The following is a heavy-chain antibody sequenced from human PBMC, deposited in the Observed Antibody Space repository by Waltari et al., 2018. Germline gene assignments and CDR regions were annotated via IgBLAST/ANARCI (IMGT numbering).Heavy chain of an antibody. J-gene: IGHJ4*02. D-gene: IGHD1-26*01. V-gene: IGHV3-7*03. CDR1: ALTFRPYL. CDR2: INQNGSER. Sequence: EVELVESGGGLVQRGGPLRLSGAASALTFRPYLMSWVRQAPGKGLEWVANINQNGSERNYGESVKGRFTISRDNAKKSLFLQMNSLRAEDTAVYYCARDSDGTSPETSGFYEWGQGTLVTVSS. CDR3: ARDSDGTSPETSGFYE.